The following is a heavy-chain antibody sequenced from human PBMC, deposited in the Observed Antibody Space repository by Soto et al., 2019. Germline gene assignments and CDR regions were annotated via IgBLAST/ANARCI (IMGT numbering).Heavy chain of an antibody. CDR3: ARHAFGSDFYYGMDV. D-gene: IGHD3-10*01. J-gene: IGHJ6*02. Sequence: QVQLQESGPGLVKPSETLSLTCTVSNDSINRYYWSWIRQPPGKGLEWLGYIYYTGSTKYDSSLDSRVTIXLDXPXTQFSLKLTSATAADTALYYCARHAFGSDFYYGMDVWGQGTTVTVSS. V-gene: IGHV4-59*08. CDR2: IYYTGST. CDR1: NDSINRYY.